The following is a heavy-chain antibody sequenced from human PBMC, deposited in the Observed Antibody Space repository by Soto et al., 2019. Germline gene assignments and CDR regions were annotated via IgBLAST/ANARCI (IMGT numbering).Heavy chain of an antibody. Sequence: GGSLRLSCAASGFTFSSSAMSWVRQAPGKGLEWVSAIGGSGGSTYYADSVKGRFAISRDNSKNTLYLQMNSLRAEDTAVYYCAKAEGSSRWPYYFDYWGQGTLVTVSS. D-gene: IGHD6-13*01. V-gene: IGHV3-23*01. J-gene: IGHJ4*02. CDR3: AKAEGSSRWPYYFDY. CDR1: GFTFSSSA. CDR2: IGGSGGST.